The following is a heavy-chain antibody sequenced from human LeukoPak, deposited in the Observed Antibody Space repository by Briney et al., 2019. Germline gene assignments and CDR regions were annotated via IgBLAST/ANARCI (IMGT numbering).Heavy chain of an antibody. CDR2: INGGGDAT. Sequence: GGSLRLSCAAPGFSFNNNAMSWVRQAPGKGLEWVSAINGGGDATEYADSVKGRFTISRDNSKKTLYLQMNSLRPEDTAVYYCARCTASCYANAFDVWGQGTLLTVSS. J-gene: IGHJ3*01. V-gene: IGHV3-23*01. CDR1: GFSFNNNA. CDR3: ARCTASCYANAFDV. D-gene: IGHD2-2*01.